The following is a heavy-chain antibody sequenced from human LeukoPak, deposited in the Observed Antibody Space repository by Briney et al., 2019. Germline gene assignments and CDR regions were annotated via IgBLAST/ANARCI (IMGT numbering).Heavy chain of an antibody. CDR2: IYSAGTS. CDR3: ASLVYGDYDSSGLPVDY. V-gene: IGHV3-53*01. J-gene: IGHJ4*02. Sequence: PGGSLRLSCTVSGFSVSAIYLSWVRQVPGKGLQWVSGIYSAGTSFHAESLEGRFTVSRDFSKNILYLQMNSLRAEDTAVYYCASLVYGDYDSSGLPVDYWGQGTLVTVSS. CDR1: GFSVSAIY. D-gene: IGHD3-22*01.